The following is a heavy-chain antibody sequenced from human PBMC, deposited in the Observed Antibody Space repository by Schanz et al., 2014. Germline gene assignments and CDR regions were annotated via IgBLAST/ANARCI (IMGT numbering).Heavy chain of an antibody. CDR2: IIPVLAIA. CDR3: ARGRGFYDY. J-gene: IGHJ4*02. V-gene: IGHV1-69*04. Sequence: VQLVQSGAEMKKPGSSVTVSCKASGDTLSSYGISWVRQAPGQGLEWMGRIIPVLAIADYAQKFQGRVTITADKSTFTAYMELSSLTSEDTAVHYCARGRGFYDYWGQGTLVTVSS. CDR1: GDTLSSYG. D-gene: IGHD3-10*01.